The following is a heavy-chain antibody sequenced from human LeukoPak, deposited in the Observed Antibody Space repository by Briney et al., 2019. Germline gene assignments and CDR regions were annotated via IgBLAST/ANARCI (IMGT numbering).Heavy chain of an antibody. CDR3: ARENIVVVPAKDAFDI. V-gene: IGHV3-7*01. J-gene: IGHJ3*02. D-gene: IGHD2-2*01. Sequence: GGSLRLSCAASGFTLSSYWMSWLREAPGKGLEWVANIKQDGSEKYYVDSVKGRFTISRDNAKNSLYLQMNSLRAEDTAVYYCARENIVVVPAKDAFDIWGQGTMVTVSS. CDR2: IKQDGSEK. CDR1: GFTLSSYW.